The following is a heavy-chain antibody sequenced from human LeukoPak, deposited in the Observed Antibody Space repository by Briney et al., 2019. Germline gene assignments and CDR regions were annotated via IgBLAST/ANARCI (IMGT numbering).Heavy chain of an antibody. CDR1: GYTFTSYA. CDR2: INPSGGST. CDR3: AREIAVVGVLDV. Sequence: ASVKVSCKASGYTFTSYAISWVRQAPGQGLEWMGIINPSGGSTSYAQKFQGRVTMTRDMSTSTVYMELSSLRSEDTAVYYCAREIAVVGVLDVWGKGTTVTVSS. V-gene: IGHV1-46*01. J-gene: IGHJ6*04. D-gene: IGHD6-19*01.